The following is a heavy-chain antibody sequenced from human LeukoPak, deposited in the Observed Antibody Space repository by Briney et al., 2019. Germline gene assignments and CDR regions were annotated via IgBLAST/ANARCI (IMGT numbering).Heavy chain of an antibody. CDR1: GGSISSSSYY. CDR3: ARVPPHYAYSSNGIDY. D-gene: IGHD6-13*01. V-gene: IGHV4-39*07. CDR2: IYYSGST. J-gene: IGHJ4*02. Sequence: PSETLSLTCTVAGGSISSSSYYWGWIRQPPGKGLEWIGSIYYSGSTYYNPSLKSRVTISVDTSKNQFSLKLSSVTAADTAVYYCARVPPHYAYSSNGIDYWGQGTLVTVSS.